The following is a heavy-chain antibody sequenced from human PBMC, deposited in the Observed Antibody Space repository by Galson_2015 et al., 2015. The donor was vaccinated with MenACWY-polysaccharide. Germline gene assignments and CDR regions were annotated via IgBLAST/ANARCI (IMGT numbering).Heavy chain of an antibody. V-gene: IGHV3-23*01. CDR1: GFNFNTHA. CDR3: WKDQVFEGGGTWYRGTGAPMYYFDS. J-gene: IGHJ4*02. D-gene: IGHD6-13*01. Sequence: SLRLSCAASGFNFNTHAMSWVRQAPGKGLEWVSGISGSGGGRILAGSVKGRVLISRDNSNKKPYLPKNSLRADETALYYFWKDQVFEGGGTWYRGTGAPMYYFDSWGQGILVTVSS. CDR2: ISGSGGGR.